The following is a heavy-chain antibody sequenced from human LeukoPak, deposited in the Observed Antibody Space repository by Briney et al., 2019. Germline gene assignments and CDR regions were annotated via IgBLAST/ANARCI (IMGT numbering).Heavy chain of an antibody. CDR1: GYTFTVYY. J-gene: IGHJ4*02. D-gene: IGHD3-10*01. V-gene: IGHV1-2*02. CDR3: ARVREYYYGSGRNPLYYFDY. Sequence: ASVTVSFTASGYTFTVYYMHWVRQAPGQGLEGMGWIKPNSGGTNYAQKFQGRGTMTRYTSISTACMELSRLRSDDTAVYYCARVREYYYGSGRNPLYYFDYWGQGTLVTVSS. CDR2: IKPNSGGT.